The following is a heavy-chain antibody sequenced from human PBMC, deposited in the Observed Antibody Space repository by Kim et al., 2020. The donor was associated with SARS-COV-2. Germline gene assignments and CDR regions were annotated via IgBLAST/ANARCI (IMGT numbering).Heavy chain of an antibody. V-gene: IGHV4-39*01. CDR1: GDSITSSSYY. Sequence: SETLSLTCSVSGDSITSSSYYWGWIRQPPGKGLEWVGSISYSGNPYYNPSLKSRVTISVDTSKNQFSLRLTSVSAADMAVYYCTRADILTGYSIDYWAREPWSPSPQ. J-gene: IGHJ4*02. CDR2: ISYSGNP. CDR3: TRADILTGYSIDY. D-gene: IGHD3-9*01.